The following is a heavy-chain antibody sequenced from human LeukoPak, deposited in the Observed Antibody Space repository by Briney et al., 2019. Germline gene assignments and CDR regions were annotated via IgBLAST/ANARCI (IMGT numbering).Heavy chain of an antibody. J-gene: IGHJ4*02. CDR1: GYTFTSYG. CDR3: ARGDPIAAAGDY. CDR2: ISAYNGNT. D-gene: IGHD6-13*01. Sequence: ASVKLSCKPSGYTFTSYGISWVRQAPGQGLEWMGWISAYNGNTNYAQKLQGRVTMTTNTSTSTAYMELRSLRSDDTAVYYCARGDPIAAAGDYWGQGTLVTVSS. V-gene: IGHV1-18*01.